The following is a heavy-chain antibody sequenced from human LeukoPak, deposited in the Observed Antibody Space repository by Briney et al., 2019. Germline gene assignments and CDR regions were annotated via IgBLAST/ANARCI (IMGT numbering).Heavy chain of an antibody. D-gene: IGHD6-19*01. CDR2: IYPGDSDT. J-gene: IGHJ3*02. CDR3: ARSSGLDAFDI. CDR1: GYSFTSYW. V-gene: IGHV5-51*01. Sequence: GESLKISCKGSGYSFTSYWIGWVRQMPGKGLEWMGVIYPGDSDTRYSPSFRGQVTISADNSISTAYLQWSSLKASDTAMYYCARSSGLDAFDIWGQGTMVTVSS.